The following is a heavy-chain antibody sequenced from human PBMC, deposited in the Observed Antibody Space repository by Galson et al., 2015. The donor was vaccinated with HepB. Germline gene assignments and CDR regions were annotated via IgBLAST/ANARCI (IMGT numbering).Heavy chain of an antibody. D-gene: IGHD1-7*01. J-gene: IGHJ3*02. V-gene: IGHV1-69*13. Sequence: SVKVSCKASGGTFSSYAISWVRQAPGQGLEWMGGIIPIFGTANYAQKFQGRVTITADESTSTAYMELSSLRSEDTAVYYCARDLTGTIPENAFDIWGQGTMVTVSS. CDR2: IIPIFGTA. CDR3: ARDLTGTIPENAFDI. CDR1: GGTFSSYA.